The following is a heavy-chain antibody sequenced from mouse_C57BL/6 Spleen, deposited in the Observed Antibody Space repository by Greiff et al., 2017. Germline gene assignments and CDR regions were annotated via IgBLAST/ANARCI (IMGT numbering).Heavy chain of an antibody. V-gene: IGHV5-12*01. D-gene: IGHD2-5*01. CDR1: GFTFSDYY. CDR2: ISNGGGST. Sequence: EVKLVESGGGLVQPGGSLKLSCAASGFTFSDYYMYWVRQTPEKRLEWVAYISNGGGSTYYPDTVQGRFTISRDNAKNTLYLQMSRLKSEDTAMYSCAIHSNLYAMDYWGQGTSVTVSS. J-gene: IGHJ4*01. CDR3: AIHSNLYAMDY.